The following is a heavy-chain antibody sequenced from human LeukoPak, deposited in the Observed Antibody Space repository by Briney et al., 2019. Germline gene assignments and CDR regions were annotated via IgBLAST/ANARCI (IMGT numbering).Heavy chain of an antibody. CDR3: ARDRKSKATVTNFDY. J-gene: IGHJ4*02. CDR2: ISAYNGNT. D-gene: IGHD4-17*01. Sequence: RASVKVSCKASGYTFTSYGISWVRQAPGQGLEWMGWISAYNGNTNYAQKLQGRVTMTTDTSTSTAYMELRSLRSDDTAVYYCARDRKSKATVTNFDYWGQGTLVTVSS. CDR1: GYTFTSYG. V-gene: IGHV1-18*01.